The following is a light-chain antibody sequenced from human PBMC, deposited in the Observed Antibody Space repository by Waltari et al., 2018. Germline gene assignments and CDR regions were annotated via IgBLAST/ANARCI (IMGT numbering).Light chain of an antibody. CDR2: TAS. J-gene: IGKJ3*01. CDR1: QSVTSY. Sequence: DIQLTQSPSSLSASVGDRVTITCRASQSVTSYLNWYQQKPGKAPKLLIQTASTLQSGVPSRVSGSGSGTAVTLTISSLQPEDFATYYCQQSYSVPRTFGPGTKVGVK. CDR3: QQSYSVPRT. V-gene: IGKV1-39*01.